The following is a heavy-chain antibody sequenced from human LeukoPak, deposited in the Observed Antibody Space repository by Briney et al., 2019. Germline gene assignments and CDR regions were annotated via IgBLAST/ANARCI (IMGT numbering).Heavy chain of an antibody. CDR1: GFTVSSNY. CDR3: ARPTGGQYIDY. V-gene: IGHV3-48*03. D-gene: IGHD3-10*01. Sequence: PGGSLRLSCAASGFTVSSNYMTWVRQAPGKGLEWVAYISSSGYTIHYADSVKGRFTISRDNAKNTPHLQMNSLRAEDTAVYYCARPTGGQYIDYWGQGTLVTVSS. CDR2: ISSSGYTI. J-gene: IGHJ4*02.